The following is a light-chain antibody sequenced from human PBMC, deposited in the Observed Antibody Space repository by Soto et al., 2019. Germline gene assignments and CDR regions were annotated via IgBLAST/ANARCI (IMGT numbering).Light chain of an antibody. J-gene: IGKJ2*01. CDR1: QSISSY. CDR3: QQSYSTPT. CDR2: AAS. Sequence: DIQMTQSPSSLSASVGDRVTITCRASQSISSYLNWYQQKPVKAPKLLIYAASSLQSGVPSRFSGSGSGTDFTLTISSLQPEDFETYYCQQSYSTPTFGQGTKLEIK. V-gene: IGKV1-39*01.